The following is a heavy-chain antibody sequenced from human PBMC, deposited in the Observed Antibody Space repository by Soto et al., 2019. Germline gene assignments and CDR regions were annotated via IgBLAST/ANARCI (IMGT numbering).Heavy chain of an antibody. J-gene: IGHJ5*02. D-gene: IGHD2-2*02. CDR1: GGSISSYY. V-gene: IGHV4-59*01. Sequence: QVQLQESGPGLVKPSETLSLTCTVSGGSISSYYWSWIRQPPGKGLEWIGYIYYSGRTNYNPSLKSRVTISVDTSKNQFSLKLSSVTAADTAVYHCARGYCSSTICYIWDNWFDPWGQGTLVTVSS. CDR3: ARGYCSSTICYIWDNWFDP. CDR2: IYYSGRT.